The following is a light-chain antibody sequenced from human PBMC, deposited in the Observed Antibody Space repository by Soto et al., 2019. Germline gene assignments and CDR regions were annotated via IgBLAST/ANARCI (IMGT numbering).Light chain of an antibody. CDR2: RDD. V-gene: IGLV1-44*01. Sequence: QLVLTQPPSASGNPGQRVTISCSGRTSNIGSNSVNWYQHLPGTAPKLRIYRDDRRPSGVPDRFSGSRSGTSASLAISGLQSEDEAEYHCAAWDDSVNAPVFGGGTKLTVL. CDR1: TSNIGSNS. J-gene: IGLJ3*02. CDR3: AAWDDSVNAPV.